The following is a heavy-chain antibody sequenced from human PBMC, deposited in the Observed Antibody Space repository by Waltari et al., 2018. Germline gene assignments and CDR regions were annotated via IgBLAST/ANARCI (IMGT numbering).Heavy chain of an antibody. CDR3: ATLLGGYSSGWGIDY. D-gene: IGHD6-19*01. J-gene: IGHJ4*02. CDR2: IIPIFGTA. CDR1: GGTLTSYA. Sequence: QVQLVQSGAEVKKPGSSVKVSCKASGGTLTSYAIGWFRQAPGKGLRWIGRIIPIFGTANSAQRFQARVTITADKSTSTAYMELSSLRSEDTAVYYCATLLGGYSSGWGIDYWGQGTLVTVSS. V-gene: IGHV1-69*08.